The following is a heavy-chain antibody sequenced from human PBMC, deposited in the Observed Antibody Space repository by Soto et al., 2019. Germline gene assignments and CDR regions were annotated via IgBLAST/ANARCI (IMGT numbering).Heavy chain of an antibody. CDR1: GFTFSSYA. D-gene: IGHD3-10*01. CDR3: AIGRGFGELPSYYYGMDV. CDR2: ISGSGGST. V-gene: IGHV3-23*01. J-gene: IGHJ6*02. Sequence: GGSLRLSCAASGFTFSSYAMSWVRQDTGKGLEWVSAISGSGGSTYYADSVKGRFTISRDNSKNTLYLQMNSLRAEDTAVYYYAIGRGFGELPSYYYGMDVWGQGTTVTVSS.